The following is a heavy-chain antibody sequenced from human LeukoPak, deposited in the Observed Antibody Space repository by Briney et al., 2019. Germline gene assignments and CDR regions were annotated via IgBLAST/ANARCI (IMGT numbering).Heavy chain of an antibody. D-gene: IGHD3-9*01. CDR1: GYTFTSYG. J-gene: IGHJ5*02. CDR2: ISAYNGNT. CDR3: ARVQGSDYDILTGYPNWFDP. Sequence: ASVKVSCKASGYTFTSYGISWVRQAPGQGLEWMGCISAYNGNTNYAQKLQGRVTMTTDTSTSKAYMELRSLRSDDTAVYYCARVQGSDYDILTGYPNWFDPWGQGTLVTVSS. V-gene: IGHV1-18*01.